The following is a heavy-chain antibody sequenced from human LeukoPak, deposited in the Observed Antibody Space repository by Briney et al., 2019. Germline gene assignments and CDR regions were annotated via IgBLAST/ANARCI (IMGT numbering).Heavy chain of an antibody. CDR3: ARIKHRNGFYDY. Sequence: PSQTLSLTCSVFGGSINNADYYWTWIRQHPEKGLEWIGYIYYSGNTYYHPSLKSRVTISVDTSQNQFFLELTSVTAADTAVYYCARIKHRNGFYDYWGQGALVTVSS. CDR2: IYYSGNT. J-gene: IGHJ4*02. V-gene: IGHV4-31*03. D-gene: IGHD3-3*01. CDR1: GGSINNADYY.